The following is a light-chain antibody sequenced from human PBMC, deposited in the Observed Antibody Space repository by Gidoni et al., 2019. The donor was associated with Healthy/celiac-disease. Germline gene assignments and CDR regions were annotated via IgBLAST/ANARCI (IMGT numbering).Light chain of an antibody. CDR1: QSITSH. J-gene: IGKJ1*01. V-gene: IGKV1-39*01. CDR3: QQSYSTPWT. CDR2: AAS. Sequence: DIQMTQSPSSLSAYVGDRVTITCRASQSITSHLNWYQQKPGKTPKLLIYAASSLQSGVPSRFSGSGSGTDFTLTISSLQPEDFATYYCQQSYSTPWTFGQGTQVEIK.